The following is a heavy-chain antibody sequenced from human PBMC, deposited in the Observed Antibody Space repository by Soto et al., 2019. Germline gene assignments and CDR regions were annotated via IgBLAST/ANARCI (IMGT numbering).Heavy chain of an antibody. D-gene: IGHD5-18*01. Sequence: EVQLVESGGGLVQPGGSLRLSCAASGFTVSSNYMSWVRQAPGKGLEWVSVIYSGGSTYYADSVKGRFTISRDNSKNTLYLQMNSLRAEDTAVYYCARASDTAMVTFYYYMDVWGKGTTVTVSS. CDR2: IYSGGST. V-gene: IGHV3-66*01. CDR3: ARASDTAMVTFYYYMDV. CDR1: GFTVSSNY. J-gene: IGHJ6*03.